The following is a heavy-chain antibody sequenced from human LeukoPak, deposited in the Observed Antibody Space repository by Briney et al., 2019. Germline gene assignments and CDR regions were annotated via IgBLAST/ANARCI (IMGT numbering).Heavy chain of an antibody. CDR3: ARTAGRSSTSCSFDY. Sequence: SGPALVKPTQTLALTCTFSGFSLSTNKMRVSWIRQPPGKALEWLARIDWDDDKFYSTSLKTRLTISKDTSKNQVVLTMTNVDPVDTATYYCARTAGRSSTSCSFDYWGQGTLVTVSS. V-gene: IGHV2-70*04. CDR1: GFSLSTNKMR. D-gene: IGHD2-2*01. J-gene: IGHJ4*02. CDR2: IDWDDDK.